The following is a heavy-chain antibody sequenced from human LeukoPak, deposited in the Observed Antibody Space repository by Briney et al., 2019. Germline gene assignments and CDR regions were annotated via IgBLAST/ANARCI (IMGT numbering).Heavy chain of an antibody. D-gene: IGHD4-17*01. CDR3: ANDMASGRLRVDY. V-gene: IGHV3-23*01. CDR2: ISGSGGST. CDR1: GFSFSSYA. Sequence: QPGGSLRLSCAASGFSFSSYAMSWVRQAPGKGLEWVSAISGSGGSTYYADSVKGRFTISRDNSKHTVYLQMDSLRAEDTALYYCANDMASGRLRVDYWGQGTLVTVSS. J-gene: IGHJ4*02.